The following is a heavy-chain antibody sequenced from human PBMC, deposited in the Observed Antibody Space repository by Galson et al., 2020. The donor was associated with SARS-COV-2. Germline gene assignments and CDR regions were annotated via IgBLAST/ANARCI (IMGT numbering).Heavy chain of an antibody. CDR1: GTSISSGSYS. CDR3: ARLHYGEYAPEAFDI. J-gene: IGHJ3*02. V-gene: IGHV4-30-2*01. CDR2: ISHSGAT. D-gene: IGHD4-17*01. Sequence: SETLSLTCAVSGTSISSGSYSWNSIRQPPGKGREWNGYISHSGATYYNPSLKSRVTISGDRSKNQFSLRLSSVTAADTAVYYCARLHYGEYAPEAFDIWGPGTRVTVAS.